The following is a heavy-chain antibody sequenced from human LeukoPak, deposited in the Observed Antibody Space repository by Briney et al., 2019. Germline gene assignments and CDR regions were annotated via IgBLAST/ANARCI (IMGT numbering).Heavy chain of an antibody. CDR3: ARSELPAGFDY. V-gene: IGHV1-69*01. D-gene: IGHD2-2*01. Sequence: ASVKVSCKASGGTFSSYAISWVRQAPGQGLEWMGGIIPIFGTANYAQKFQGRVTITADESTSTAYMELSSLRSGDTAVYYCARSELPAGFDYWGQGTLVTVSS. J-gene: IGHJ4*02. CDR2: IIPIFGTA. CDR1: GGTFSSYA.